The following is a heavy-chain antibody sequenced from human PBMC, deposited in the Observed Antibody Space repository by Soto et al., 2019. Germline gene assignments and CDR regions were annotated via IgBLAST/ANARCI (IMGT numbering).Heavy chain of an antibody. CDR2: ISAYNGNT. CDR1: GYTFTSYG. V-gene: IGHV1-18*01. J-gene: IGHJ6*02. Sequence: ASVKVSCKASGYTFTSYGISWVRQAPGQGLEWMGWISAYNGNTNYAQKLQGRVTMTTDTSTSTAYMELRSLRSDDTAVYYCAREVVVVEPMYYYYGMDVWGQGTKATVSS. CDR3: AREVVVVEPMYYYYGMDV. D-gene: IGHD2-15*01.